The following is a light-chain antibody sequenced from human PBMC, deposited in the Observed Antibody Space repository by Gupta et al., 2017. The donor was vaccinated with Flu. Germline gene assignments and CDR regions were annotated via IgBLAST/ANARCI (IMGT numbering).Light chain of an antibody. CDR3: QQYKNWPLT. J-gene: IGKJ4*01. CDR2: GAS. CDR1: PRVGSM. V-gene: IGKV3-15*01. Sequence: DIVVTQSPATLSVSPGARATLSCRASPRVGSMLAWYQHKPGQAPRLLTYGASTRATGIPARLNGRGSGTEFTLTISSLQSADFGVYYCQQYKNWPLTFGGRSKVEIK.